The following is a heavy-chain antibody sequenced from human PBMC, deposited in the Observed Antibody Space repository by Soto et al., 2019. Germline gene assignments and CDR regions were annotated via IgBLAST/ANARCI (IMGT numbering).Heavy chain of an antibody. CDR3: ASAGSGSYRTAHWFDP. CDR2: INHSGST. CDR1: GGSFSGYY. Sequence: SETLSLTCAVYGGSFSGYYWSWIRQPPGKGLEWIGEINHSGSTNYNPSLKSRVTISVETSKNQFSLKLGSVTAADTAVYYCASAGSGSYRTAHWFDPWGQGTLVTVSS. J-gene: IGHJ5*02. V-gene: IGHV4-34*01. D-gene: IGHD3-10*01.